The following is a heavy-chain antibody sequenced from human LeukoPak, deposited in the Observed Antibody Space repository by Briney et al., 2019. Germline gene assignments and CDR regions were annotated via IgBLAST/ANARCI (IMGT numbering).Heavy chain of an antibody. V-gene: IGHV1-2*02. CDR2: INPNSGGT. D-gene: IGHD5-18*01. J-gene: IGHJ5*02. CDR3: ARGARGIIQLWLPGWFDP. CDR1: GYTFTGYY. Sequence: GASVKVSCKSSGYTFTGYYMHWVRQAPGQGLEWMGWINPNSGGTNYAQKFQGRVTMTRDASISTAYMELSRLRSDDTAVYYCARGARGIIQLWLPGWFDPWGQGTLVTVSS.